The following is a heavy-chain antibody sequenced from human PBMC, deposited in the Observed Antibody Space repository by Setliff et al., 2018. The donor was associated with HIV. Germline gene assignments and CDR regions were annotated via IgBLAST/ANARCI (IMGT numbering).Heavy chain of an antibody. V-gene: IGHV3-23*01. CDR1: GFTFMNYA. D-gene: IGHD3-3*01. CDR3: VKGQFLEWFNWFDP. CDR2: ISGSCGNT. J-gene: IGHJ5*02. Sequence: GGSLRLSCAASGFTFMNYAMSWVRQAPGKGLAWVSTISGSCGNTYYTDSVKGRFTISRDNAKNTLYLQMSSLRSEDTAVYYCVKGQFLEWFNWFDPWGQGTLVTVSS.